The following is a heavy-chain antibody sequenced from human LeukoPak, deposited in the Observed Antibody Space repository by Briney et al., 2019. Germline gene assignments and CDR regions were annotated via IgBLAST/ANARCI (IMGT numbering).Heavy chain of an antibody. V-gene: IGHV3-9*01. CDR3: AKGEEQWLDTYFDY. CDR1: GFTFDDYA. D-gene: IGHD6-19*01. J-gene: IGHJ4*02. CDR2: ISWNSGSI. Sequence: GGSLRLSCAASGFTFDDYAMHWVRHAPGKGLEWVSGISWNSGSIGYADSVKGRFTISRDNAKNSLYLQMNSLRAEDTALYYCAKGEEQWLDTYFDYWGQGTLVTVSS.